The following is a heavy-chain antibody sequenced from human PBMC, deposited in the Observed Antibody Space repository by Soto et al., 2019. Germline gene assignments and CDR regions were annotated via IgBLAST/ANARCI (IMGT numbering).Heavy chain of an antibody. V-gene: IGHV3-13*01. Sequence: EVQLVQSGGGLVQPGGSLRLSCAASGFTFTTYDMHWVRQATGERLEWVSAIGSDGLTYYAGSVKGRFTISRENAKNSLYLQKDTLRAGDPAVYFCARGYCTGSSWPGIGKGFDYWGQGSLVTVSS. D-gene: IGHD2-8*02. CDR3: ARGYCTGSSWPGIGKGFDY. CDR2: IGSDGLT. CDR1: GFTFTTYD. J-gene: IGHJ4*02.